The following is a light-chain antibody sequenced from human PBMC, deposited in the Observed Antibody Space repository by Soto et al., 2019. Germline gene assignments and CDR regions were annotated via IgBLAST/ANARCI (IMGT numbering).Light chain of an antibody. V-gene: IGKV3D-15*01. J-gene: IGKJ5*01. CDR1: QSVSSN. CDR3: QQYNNWPPIP. CDR2: GAS. Sequence: VMTQTQATLSVSQEERATLSCRASQSVSSNLAWYQQKPGQAPRLLIYGASTRATGIPARFSGSGSGTEFTLTISSLQSEDFAVYYCQQYNNWPPIPFGQGTRLAI.